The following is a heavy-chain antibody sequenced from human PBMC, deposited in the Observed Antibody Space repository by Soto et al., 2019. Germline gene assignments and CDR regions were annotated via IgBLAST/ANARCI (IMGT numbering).Heavy chain of an antibody. J-gene: IGHJ4*02. CDR2: INYSGRT. Sequence: PSETLFLTCAVHGGSFSDFYWSWIRQPPGKGLEWIGEINYSGRTNYNPSLKSRVTISVDTSKNQFPLTLSSMTAADTAVYYCARTGHLFDYWGQGTSVTVSS. CDR1: GGSFSDFY. V-gene: IGHV4-34*01. CDR3: ARTGHLFDY.